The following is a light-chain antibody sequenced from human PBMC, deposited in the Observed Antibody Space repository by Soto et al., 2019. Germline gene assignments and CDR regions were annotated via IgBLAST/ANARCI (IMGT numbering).Light chain of an antibody. V-gene: IGKV1-39*01. J-gene: IGKJ4*01. CDR3: QESFSTPPA. CDR1: QTIGQY. CDR2: SAS. Sequence: DIRMTQSPSSLSASVGDTVTMTCRAGQTIGQYVSWNRQKPGKAPDLLIYSASTLHSGVPSRFRGSGSETVFTLTISGLQPEDFGTYYCQESFSTPPAFGGGTKVDIK.